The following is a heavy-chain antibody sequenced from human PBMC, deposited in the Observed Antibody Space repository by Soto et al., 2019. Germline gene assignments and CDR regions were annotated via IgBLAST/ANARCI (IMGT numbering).Heavy chain of an antibody. D-gene: IGHD2-2*01. CDR3: ARSQGSSTSLAIYYYYYYGMDV. CDR1: GGTFSSYA. J-gene: IGHJ6*02. V-gene: IGHV1-69*01. CDR2: IIPISGTA. Sequence: QVQLVQSGAEVKKPGSSVKVSCKASGGTFSSYAISWVRQAPGQGLEWMGGIIPISGTANYAQKFQCRVTITADESTSTVYMELSSLRSEDTAVYYCARSQGSSTSLAIYYYYYYGMDVWGQGTTVTVSS.